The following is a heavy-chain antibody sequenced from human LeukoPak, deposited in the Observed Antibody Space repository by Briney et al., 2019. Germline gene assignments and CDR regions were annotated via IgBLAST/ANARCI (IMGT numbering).Heavy chain of an antibody. CDR1: GGSFSGYY. CDR2: INHSGST. J-gene: IGHJ5*02. D-gene: IGHD3-10*01. CDR3: ARGDSGSFWFDP. Sequence: PSETLSLTCAVYGGSFSGYYWSWIRQPPGQGLEWIGEINHSGSTNYNPSLKSRVTISVDTSKNQFSLKLSSVTAADTAVYYCARGDSGSFWFDPWGQGTLVTVSS. V-gene: IGHV4-34*01.